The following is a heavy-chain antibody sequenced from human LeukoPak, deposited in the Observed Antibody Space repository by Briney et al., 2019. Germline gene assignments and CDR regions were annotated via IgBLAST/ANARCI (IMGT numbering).Heavy chain of an antibody. CDR2: IYYSGST. CDR3: ASTGDTGDDAFDI. V-gene: IGHV4-30-4*01. Sequence: PSQTLSLTCTVSGGSISSGDYYWSWIRQPPGEGLEWIGYIYYSGSTYYNPSLKSRVTISVDTSKNQFSLKLSSVTAADTAVYYCASTGDTGDDAFDIWGQGTMVTVSS. J-gene: IGHJ3*02. D-gene: IGHD7-27*01. CDR1: GGSISSGDYY.